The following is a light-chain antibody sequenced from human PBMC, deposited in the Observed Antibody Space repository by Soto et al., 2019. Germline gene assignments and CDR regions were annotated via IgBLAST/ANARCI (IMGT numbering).Light chain of an antibody. J-gene: IGKJ3*01. V-gene: IGKV1-17*01. CDR3: LQHNIYPFT. Sequence: DIQMTQSPSSLSASVGDRVTITCRASQGIGNDLGWYQQRPGKAPKRLIYAASSLESGVPSRFSGGGSGTEFTLTISSLQPEDFATYYCLQHNIYPFTFGPGTKVDIK. CDR2: AAS. CDR1: QGIGND.